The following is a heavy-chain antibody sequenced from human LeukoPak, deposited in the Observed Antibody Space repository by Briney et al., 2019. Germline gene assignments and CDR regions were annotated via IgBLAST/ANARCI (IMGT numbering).Heavy chain of an antibody. CDR3: AKTRGPEGSSYYIMDV. V-gene: IGHV3-23*01. CDR1: GFTFSNHA. J-gene: IGHJ6*02. D-gene: IGHD2/OR15-2a*01. CDR2: ISGSGGIT. Sequence: AGGSLRLSCAASGFTFSNHAMTWVRQAPEKGLQWVSGISGSGGITYYADSVKGRFTISRDNSKNTLYLQINSLRAEDTAVYYCAKTRGPEGSSYYIMDVWGQGTTVTVSS.